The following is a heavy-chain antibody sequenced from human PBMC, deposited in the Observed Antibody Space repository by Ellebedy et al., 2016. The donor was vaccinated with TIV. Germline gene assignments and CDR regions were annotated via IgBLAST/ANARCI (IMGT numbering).Heavy chain of an antibody. Sequence: ASVKVSXKASGYTFTSYYMHWVRQAPGQGLEWMGIINPSGGSTSYAQKFQGRVTITADESTSTAYMELSSLRSEDTAVYYCARRPWDYYYYGMDVWGQGTTVTVSS. J-gene: IGHJ6*02. CDR2: INPSGGST. V-gene: IGHV1-46*01. CDR3: ARRPWDYYYYGMDV. CDR1: GYTFTSYY. D-gene: IGHD7-27*01.